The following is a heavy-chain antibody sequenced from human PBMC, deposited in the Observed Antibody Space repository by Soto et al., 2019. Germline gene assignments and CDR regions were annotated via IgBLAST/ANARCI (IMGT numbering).Heavy chain of an antibody. J-gene: IGHJ1*01. CDR2: ISGSGGST. Sequence: QPGXSLRLSGAASGFTFSSYAISWVGQAPGKGLEWVSAISGSGGSTYYADSVKGRFTISRDNSKNTLYLQMNSLRAEDTAVYYCAKDRRMAGTSEYFQHWGQGTLVTVSS. CDR1: GFTFSSYA. V-gene: IGHV3-23*01. CDR3: AKDRRMAGTSEYFQH. D-gene: IGHD6-19*01.